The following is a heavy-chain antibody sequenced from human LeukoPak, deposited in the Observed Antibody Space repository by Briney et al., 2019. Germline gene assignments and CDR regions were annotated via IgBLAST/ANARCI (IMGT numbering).Heavy chain of an antibody. CDR3: ARELRYFDWLPTI. V-gene: IGHV1-2*02. D-gene: IGHD3-9*01. J-gene: IGHJ3*02. CDR2: INPNSGGT. Sequence: ASVKVSCTASGYTFTGYYMHWVRQAPGQGLEWMGWINPNSGGTNYAQKFQGRVTMTRDTSISTAYMELSRLRSDDTAAYYCARELRYFDWLPTIWGQGTMVTVSS. CDR1: GYTFTGYY.